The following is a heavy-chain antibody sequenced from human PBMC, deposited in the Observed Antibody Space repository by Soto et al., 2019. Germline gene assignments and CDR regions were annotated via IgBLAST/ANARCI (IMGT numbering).Heavy chain of an antibody. CDR2: IYWDDDK. Sequence: QITLKESGPTLVNPTQTLTLTCTFSGFSLSTSGVGVGWIRQPPGKALEWLPLIYWDDDKRYSPSLKSRLTITKDTSKNQVVLTMTNMDPVDTATYYCAHVLGELSLYGGYYYYYYMDVWGKGTTVTVSS. J-gene: IGHJ6*03. CDR3: AHVLGELSLYGGYYYYYYMDV. V-gene: IGHV2-5*02. CDR1: GFSLSTSGVG. D-gene: IGHD3-16*02.